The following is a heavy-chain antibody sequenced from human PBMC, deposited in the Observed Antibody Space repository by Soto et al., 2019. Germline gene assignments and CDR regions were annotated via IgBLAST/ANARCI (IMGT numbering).Heavy chain of an antibody. J-gene: IGHJ3*02. CDR3: ARARITMIVVVRDAFDI. Sequence: VASVKVSCKASGYTFTGYYMHWVRQAPGQGLEWMGWINPNSGGTNYAQKFQGRVTMTRDTSISTAYMELSRLRSDDTAVYYCARARITMIVVVRDAFDIWGQGTMVTVSS. D-gene: IGHD3-22*01. CDR2: INPNSGGT. V-gene: IGHV1-2*02. CDR1: GYTFTGYY.